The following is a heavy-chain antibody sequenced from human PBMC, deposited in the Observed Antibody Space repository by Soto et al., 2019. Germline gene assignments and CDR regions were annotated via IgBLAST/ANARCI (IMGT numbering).Heavy chain of an antibody. J-gene: IGHJ4*02. CDR3: ARTTRGYCSSTSCFFPYYFDY. Sequence: ASVKVSCKGSGYSFTSYWIGWVRQMPGKGLEWMGIIYPGDSDTRYSPSFQGQVTISADKSISTAYLQWSSLKASDTAMYYCARTTRGYCSSTSCFFPYYFDYWGQGTLVTVSS. CDR1: GYSFTSYW. D-gene: IGHD2-2*01. CDR2: IYPGDSDT. V-gene: IGHV5-51*01.